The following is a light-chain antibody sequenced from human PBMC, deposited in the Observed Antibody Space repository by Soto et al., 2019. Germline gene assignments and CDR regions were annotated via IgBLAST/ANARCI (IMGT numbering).Light chain of an antibody. CDR1: QSVTKGY. CDR2: GTS. Sequence: ENVLTQSPDTLSLYPGEGATLSCRASQSVTKGYLAWYQQKPGQAPKLLIYGTSSRATGVPDRFSASGSATEFTLTISRLEPEDFAVYYCQQFGDSLWTFGQGTRVEVK. J-gene: IGKJ1*01. V-gene: IGKV3-20*01. CDR3: QQFGDSLWT.